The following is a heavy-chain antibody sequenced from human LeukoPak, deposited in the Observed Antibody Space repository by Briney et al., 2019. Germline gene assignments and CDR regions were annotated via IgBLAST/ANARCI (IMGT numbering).Heavy chain of an antibody. D-gene: IGHD3-22*01. CDR2: ISDNGGRT. V-gene: IGHV3-23*01. CDR1: GFTFSSYS. J-gene: IGHJ4*02. CDR3: AKRGVVIRVILVGFHKEANYFDS. Sequence: GGSLRLSCAASGFTFSSYSMDWVRQAPGKGLEWVAGISDNGGRTNYADSVKGRFTISRDNPKNTLYLQMNSLRAEDTAVYFCAKRGVVIRVILVGFHKEANYFDSWGQGALVTVSS.